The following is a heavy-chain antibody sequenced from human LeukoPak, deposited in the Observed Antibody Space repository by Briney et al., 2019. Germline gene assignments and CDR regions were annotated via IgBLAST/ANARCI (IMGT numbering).Heavy chain of an antibody. CDR2: IKEDGSEK. CDR3: ARDRKNLGYCSGGSCFSHWFDP. J-gene: IGHJ5*02. Sequence: GGSLRLSCAASGFIFSTYWMSWVRQAPGKGLEWVANIKEDGSEKYYVDSVKGRFTISRDNAKNSLYLQMNSLRAEDTAVYYCARDRKNLGYCSGGSCFSHWFDPWGQGTLVAVSS. V-gene: IGHV3-7*03. CDR1: GFIFSTYW. D-gene: IGHD2-15*01.